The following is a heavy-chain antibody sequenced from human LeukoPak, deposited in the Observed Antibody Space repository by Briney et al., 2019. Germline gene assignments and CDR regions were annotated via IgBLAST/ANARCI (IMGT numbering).Heavy chain of an antibody. J-gene: IGHJ4*02. V-gene: IGHV3-15*07. CDR2: IKSKSDGGTI. CDR3: ATTRTY. CDR1: GFTFSSTW. Sequence: GGSLRLSCAASGFTFSSTWMNWVRQAPGKGLEWVGRIKSKSDGGTIDYAAPVKGRFTISRDDSKNTLYLQMHSLTTEDTAVYYCATTRTYWGQGTLVTVSS.